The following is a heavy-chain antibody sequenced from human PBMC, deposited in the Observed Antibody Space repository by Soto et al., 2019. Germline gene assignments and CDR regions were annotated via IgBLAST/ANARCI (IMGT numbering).Heavy chain of an antibody. CDR1: GFTFSTYA. CDR3: ARDDYQASYNMDV. D-gene: IGHD3-16*01. V-gene: IGHV3-30-3*01. CDR2: ISYDGSKK. Sequence: GGSLRLSCAASGFTFSTYAMHWVRQAPGKGLEWVAVISYDGSKKYHTDSVKGRFTISRDNSKNTLFLEMNSLRVEDTAVYYWARDDYQASYNMDVWGQGTTVTVSS. J-gene: IGHJ6*02.